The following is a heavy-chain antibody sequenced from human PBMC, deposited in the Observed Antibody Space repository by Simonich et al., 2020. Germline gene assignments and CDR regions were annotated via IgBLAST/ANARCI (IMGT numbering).Heavy chain of an antibody. CDR2: IYHSGKP. D-gene: IGHD6-13*01. V-gene: IGHV4-38-2*01. CDR1: GYSISSGYY. Sequence: QVQLQESGPGLVKPSETLSLTCAVSGYSISSGYYWGWIRQPPGKGLEWIGSIYHSGKPYDNPSLKSRVTISVDTSKNQFSLKLSSVTAADTAVYYCARVGYSNYYNYGMDVWGQGTTVTVSS. CDR3: ARVGYSNYYNYGMDV. J-gene: IGHJ6*02.